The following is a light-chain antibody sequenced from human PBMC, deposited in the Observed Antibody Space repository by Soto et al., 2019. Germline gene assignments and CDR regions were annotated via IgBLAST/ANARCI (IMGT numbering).Light chain of an antibody. Sequence: DIQMTQSLSSLSASVGDRVTITCRGSQSISSYLNWYQQKPGKAPKLLIYAASSLQSGVPSRFSGSGSGTDFTLTISSLQPEDFATYYCQQSYSIPPITFGQGTRLEIK. CDR3: QQSYSIPPIT. CDR1: QSISSY. V-gene: IGKV1-39*01. CDR2: AAS. J-gene: IGKJ5*01.